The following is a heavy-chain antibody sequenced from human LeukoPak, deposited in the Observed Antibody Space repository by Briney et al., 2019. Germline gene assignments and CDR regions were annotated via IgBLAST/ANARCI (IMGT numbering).Heavy chain of an antibody. CDR2: IILIFGTA. V-gene: IGHV1-69*13. Sequence: GASVKVSCKASGGTFSSYAISWVRQAPGQGLEWMGGIILIFGTANYAQKFQGRVTITADESTSTAYMELSSLRSEDTAVYYCARSAAIGRWFDPWGQGTLVTVSS. CDR1: GGTFSSYA. D-gene: IGHD2-2*02. CDR3: ARSAAIGRWFDP. J-gene: IGHJ5*02.